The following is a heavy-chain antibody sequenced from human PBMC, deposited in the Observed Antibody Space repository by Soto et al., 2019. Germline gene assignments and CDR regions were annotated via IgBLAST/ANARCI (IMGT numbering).Heavy chain of an antibody. D-gene: IGHD2-2*02. V-gene: IGHV1-58*01. CDR2: LVVGSGNT. CDR1: GFTFTRSA. CDR3: AAQGAIRGYYYGMDV. Sequence: QMQLVQSGPEVKKPGTSVKVSCKASGFTFTRSAVQWVRQARGQRLEWIGWLVVGSGNTNYAQRFQERVTITRDMSTSTAYRELSSLRSEDTAVYYCAAQGAIRGYYYGMDVWGQGTTVTVSS. J-gene: IGHJ6*02.